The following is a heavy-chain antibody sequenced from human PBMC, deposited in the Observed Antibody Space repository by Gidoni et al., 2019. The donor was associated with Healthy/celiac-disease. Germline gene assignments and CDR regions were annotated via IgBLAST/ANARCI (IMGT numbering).Heavy chain of an antibody. D-gene: IGHD7-27*01. Sequence: QVTLKESAPVLVKPTETLTLPCTVPGFSPSNARMGVSWIRQPPGKALEWLAHIFSNDEKSYSTSLKSRLTISKDTSKSQVVLTMTNMDPVDTATYYCARSPNGGLFDYWGQGTLVTVSS. V-gene: IGHV2-26*01. CDR3: ARSPNGGLFDY. CDR2: IFSNDEK. CDR1: GFSPSNARMG. J-gene: IGHJ4*02.